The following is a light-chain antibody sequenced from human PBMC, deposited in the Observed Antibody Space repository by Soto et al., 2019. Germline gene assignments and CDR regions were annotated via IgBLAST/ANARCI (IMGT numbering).Light chain of an antibody. V-gene: IGKV4-1*01. CDR3: QQYYVPVCT. Sequence: DIVMTQSPDSLAVSLGERATINCKSSQSVLNSANNQNYLAWYQHKPGQPPKLLIYWSYTRESGFPDRFSGRGSGTDFTLTISSLQSEDVGGYYCQQYYVPVCTFGQGTQLEIK. J-gene: IGKJ2*02. CDR1: QSVLNSANNQNY. CDR2: WSY.